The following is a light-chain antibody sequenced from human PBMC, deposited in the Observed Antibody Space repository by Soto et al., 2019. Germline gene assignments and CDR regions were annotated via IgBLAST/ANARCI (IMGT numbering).Light chain of an antibody. CDR3: CSYTTSNTRQIV. CDR2: DVT. Sequence: LNEPPSGTGSTRQSINISCTGTTSDVGGYNYVSWYQQQPGKAPKFMIYDVTNRPSGVSNRFSGSKSGNTASLTISGLQAEDEADYYCCSYTTSNTRQIVFGTGTKVTVL. V-gene: IGLV2-14*01. J-gene: IGLJ1*01. CDR1: TSDVGGYNY.